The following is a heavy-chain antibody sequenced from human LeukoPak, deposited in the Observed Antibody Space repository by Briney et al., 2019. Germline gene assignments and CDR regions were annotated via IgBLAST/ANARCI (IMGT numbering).Heavy chain of an antibody. J-gene: IGHJ4*02. Sequence: GGSLRLSCAGSEFSVSNAWMSWVRQAPGKGLEWAGRIKSKTDGGTTDYAAPVNGRFTISRDDSKNMLYLQMNSLKTEDTAVYYCVTKQVKDWGQGTLVTVSS. CDR1: EFSVSNAW. CDR3: VTKQVKD. CDR2: IKSKTDGGTT. V-gene: IGHV3-15*01.